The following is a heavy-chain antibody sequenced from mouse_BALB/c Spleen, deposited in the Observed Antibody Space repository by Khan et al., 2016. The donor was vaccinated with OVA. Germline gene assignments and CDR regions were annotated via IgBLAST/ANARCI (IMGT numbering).Heavy chain of an antibody. CDR3: ARRGYEYGRGALFAY. V-gene: IGHV2-2*02. Sequence: QVQLKQSGPGLVAPSQSLSITCTVSDFSLDNYSIHWIRQSPGKGLEWLGVIWSAGSTDYNAAFISRLTIPKDNSRSQVFFQVNSLQPNDTAIDYCARRGYEYGRGALFAYWGQGTLVTVSA. D-gene: IGHD2-4*01. CDR1: DFSLDNYS. CDR2: IWSAGST. J-gene: IGHJ3*01.